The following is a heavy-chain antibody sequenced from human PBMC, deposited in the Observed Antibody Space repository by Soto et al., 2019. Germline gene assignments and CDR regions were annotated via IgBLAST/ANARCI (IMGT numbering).Heavy chain of an antibody. V-gene: IGHV3-33*01. CDR3: ARDGQHLTPYSMDV. J-gene: IGHJ6*02. CDR1: GFTFSNHA. D-gene: IGHD6-13*01. Sequence: QVQLVESGGGVVQPGRSLRLSCAVSGFTFSNHAMHWVRQAPGKGLEWVAQIWFDGSNKYSADPVKGRFTISRDNSKNTLYLQMNSLRPDDTGVYYCARDGQHLTPYSMDVWGQGTTVTVSS. CDR2: IWFDGSNK.